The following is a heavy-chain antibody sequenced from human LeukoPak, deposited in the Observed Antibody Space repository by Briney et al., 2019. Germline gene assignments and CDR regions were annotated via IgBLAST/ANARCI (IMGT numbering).Heavy chain of an antibody. CDR1: GFTFSSYW. D-gene: IGHD5-24*01. CDR2: INSDGSST. Sequence: GGSLRLSCAASGFTFSSYWMHRVRQAPGKGPVWVSRINSDGSSTTYADSVKGRFTISRDNARNTLYLQMNNLRAEDTAVYYCARDRRDGDKWPWGQGTLVTVSS. V-gene: IGHV3-74*01. CDR3: ARDRRDGDKWP. J-gene: IGHJ5*02.